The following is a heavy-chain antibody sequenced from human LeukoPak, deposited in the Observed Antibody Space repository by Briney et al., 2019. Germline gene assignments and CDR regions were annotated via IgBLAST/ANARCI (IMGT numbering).Heavy chain of an antibody. CDR2: INPSGGST. V-gene: IGHV1-46*01. D-gene: IGHD2-15*01. Sequence: ASVKVSCKASGYTFTSYYMHWVRQAPGQGLEWMGIINPSGGSTSYAQKFQGRVTMTRDTSTRTVYMELSSLRSEDTAVYYCARYNPYCSGGSCYNSAYFQHWGQGTLVTVSS. J-gene: IGHJ1*01. CDR3: ARYNPYCSGGSCYNSAYFQH. CDR1: GYTFTSYY.